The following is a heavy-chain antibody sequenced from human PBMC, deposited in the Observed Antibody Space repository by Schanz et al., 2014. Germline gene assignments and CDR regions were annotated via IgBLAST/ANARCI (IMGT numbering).Heavy chain of an antibody. J-gene: IGHJ2*01. CDR3: ARNRGSGGQNWYFDL. CDR2: FDAHDGRA. CDR1: EFTFSTDA. D-gene: IGHD1-26*01. V-gene: IGHV3-23*01. Sequence: DVHLLESGGGLVQPGGSLRLSCAASEFTFSTDAMSWVRQAPGKGLEWVSGFDAHDGRAYYADSAKGRFTISRDNSKSTLYVEMNSLRVEDTAVYYCARNRGSGGQNWYFDLWGRGTLVTVSS.